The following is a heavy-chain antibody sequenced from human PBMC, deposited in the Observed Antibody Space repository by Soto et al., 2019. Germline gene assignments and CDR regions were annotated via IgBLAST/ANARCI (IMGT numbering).Heavy chain of an antibody. CDR3: ARGTLCTNGVCYTEGYYYYGMDV. CDR1: GFTFSSYW. CDR2: IKQDGSEK. V-gene: IGHV3-7*01. Sequence: PGGSLRLSCAASGFTFSSYWMSWVRQAPGKGLEWVANIKQDGSEKYYVDSVKGRFTISRDNAKNSLYLQMNSLRAEDTAVYYCARGTLCTNGVCYTEGYYYYGMDVWGQGTTVTVSS. D-gene: IGHD2-8*01. J-gene: IGHJ6*02.